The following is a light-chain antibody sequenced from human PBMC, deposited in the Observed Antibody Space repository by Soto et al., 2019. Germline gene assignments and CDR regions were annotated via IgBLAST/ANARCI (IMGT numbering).Light chain of an antibody. CDR2: GAF. CDR1: QSVSSIY. J-gene: IGKJ1*01. CDR3: QQFGSSPT. Sequence: EIVLTQSPGTLSLSPGERATLSCRASQSVSSIYLAWYQQKPGQAPRLLIYGAFSRATGIPDRFSVSGSGTDFTLTISRLEPEDFAVYYCQQFGSSPTFGPGTKVEIK. V-gene: IGKV3-20*01.